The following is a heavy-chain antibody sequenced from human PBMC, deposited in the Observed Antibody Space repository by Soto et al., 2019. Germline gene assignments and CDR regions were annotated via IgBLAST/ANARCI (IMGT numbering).Heavy chain of an antibody. J-gene: IGHJ4*02. CDR1: GGSIGTYY. Sequence: SVTLSLTCTVSGGSIGTYYWSWIRQPPGKGLEWIGYIYYSGSTNYNPSLKSRVTISVDTSKNQFSLKLSSVTAADTAVYYCARRYSSGMDYWGQGTLVTVSS. CDR2: IYYSGST. D-gene: IGHD6-19*01. CDR3: ARRYSSGMDY. V-gene: IGHV4-59*08.